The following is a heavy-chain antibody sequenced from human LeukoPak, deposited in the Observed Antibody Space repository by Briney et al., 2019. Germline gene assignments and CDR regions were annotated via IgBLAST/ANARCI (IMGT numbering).Heavy chain of an antibody. J-gene: IGHJ5*02. Sequence: GASVKVSCKASGYTFTSYDINWVRQATGQGLEWMGWMNPNSGNTRYPQKFQGRVTMTRNTSINKAYMELSSLRSEDTAVYYCARGVQGPLGGWFDPWGQGTLVTVSS. V-gene: IGHV1-8*01. D-gene: IGHD1-1*01. CDR2: MNPNSGNT. CDR1: GYTFTSYD. CDR3: ARGVQGPLGGWFDP.